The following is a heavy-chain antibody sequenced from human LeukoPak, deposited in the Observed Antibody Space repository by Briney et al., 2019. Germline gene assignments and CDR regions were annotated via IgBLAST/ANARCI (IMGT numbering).Heavy chain of an antibody. V-gene: IGHV1-18*01. J-gene: IGHJ6*03. Sequence: ASVKVSCKASGYTFTSYGISWVRQAPGQGLEWMGWISAYNGNTNYAQKLQGRVTMTTDTSTSTAYMELRSLRSDDTAVYYCARDRKWELLGYYYYYMDVWGKGTTVTVSS. D-gene: IGHD1-26*01. CDR2: ISAYNGNT. CDR1: GYTFTSYG. CDR3: ARDRKWELLGYYYYYMDV.